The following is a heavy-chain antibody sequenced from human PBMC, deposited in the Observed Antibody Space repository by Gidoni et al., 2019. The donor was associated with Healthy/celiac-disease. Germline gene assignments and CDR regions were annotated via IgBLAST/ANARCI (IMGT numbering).Heavy chain of an antibody. J-gene: IGHJ4*02. CDR1: GYTFPGYY. CDR2: INPNSGGT. Sequence: QVQLVQSGAEVKKPAASVKVSCKASGYTFPGYYMHWVRQAPGQGLEWMGWINPNSGGTNYAQKFQGWVTMTRDTSISTAYMELSRLRSDDTAVYYCARAEVVTAMRRDDYFDYWGQGTLVTVSS. CDR3: ARAEVVTAMRRDDYFDY. V-gene: IGHV1-2*04. D-gene: IGHD2-21*02.